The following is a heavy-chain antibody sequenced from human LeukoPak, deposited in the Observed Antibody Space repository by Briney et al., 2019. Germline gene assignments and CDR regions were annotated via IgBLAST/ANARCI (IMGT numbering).Heavy chain of an antibody. CDR1: GYTFTAYY. J-gene: IGHJ6*02. D-gene: IGHD3-10*01. CDR2: ISPKRGRI. CDR3: ATPSWSPGGRMDV. V-gene: IGHV1-2*02. Sequence: ASVSVSCKASGYTFTAYYMHWVRQAPGQGLEWMGWISPKRGRINFAQNFQGRVTMTRDTSISTVYMELSGLRSDDTAVYYCATPSWSPGGRMDVWGQGTTVTVFS.